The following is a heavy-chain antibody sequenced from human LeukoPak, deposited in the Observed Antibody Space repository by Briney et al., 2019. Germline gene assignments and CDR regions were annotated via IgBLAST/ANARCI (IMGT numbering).Heavy chain of an antibody. Sequence: SETLSLTCTVSGGSISSYYWSWIRQPPGKGLEWIGSIYYSGSTYYNPSLKSRVTISVDTSKNQFSLKLGSVTAADTAVYYCARDDIAVAGDYWGQGTLVTVSS. CDR2: IYYSGST. D-gene: IGHD6-19*01. CDR1: GGSISSYY. CDR3: ARDDIAVAGDY. V-gene: IGHV4-39*07. J-gene: IGHJ4*02.